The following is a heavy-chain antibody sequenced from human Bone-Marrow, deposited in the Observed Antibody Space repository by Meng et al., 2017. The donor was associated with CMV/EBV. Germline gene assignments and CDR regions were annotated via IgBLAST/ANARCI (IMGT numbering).Heavy chain of an antibody. V-gene: IGHV3-23*01. D-gene: IGHD4-11*01. Sequence: GGSLRLSCAASGFTFSSYAMSWVRQAPGKGLEWVSAISGSGGSTYYADSVKGRFTISRDNSKNTLYLQMNSLRAEDTVVYYCATQGWTTVTPFDYWGQGTLVTVSS. J-gene: IGHJ4*02. CDR2: ISGSGGST. CDR3: ATQGWTTVTPFDY. CDR1: GFTFSSYA.